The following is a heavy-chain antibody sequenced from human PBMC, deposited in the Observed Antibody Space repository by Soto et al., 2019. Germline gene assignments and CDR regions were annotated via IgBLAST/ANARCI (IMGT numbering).Heavy chain of an antibody. CDR1: GFTFSSYG. J-gene: IGHJ5*02. Sequence: QVQLVASGGGVVQPGRSLRLSCAASGFTFSSYGMHWVRQAPGKGLEWVAVISYDGSNKYYADSVKGRFTISRDNSKNTLYLQMNSLRAEDTAVYYCAKVRSAAGNWFDPWGQGTLVTVSS. CDR2: ISYDGSNK. V-gene: IGHV3-30*18. D-gene: IGHD6-13*01. CDR3: AKVRSAAGNWFDP.